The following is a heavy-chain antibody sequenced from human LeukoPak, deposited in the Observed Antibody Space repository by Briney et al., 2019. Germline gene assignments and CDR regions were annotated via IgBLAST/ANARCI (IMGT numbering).Heavy chain of an antibody. V-gene: IGHV1-69*04. CDR3: ARISGGDGGATDY. CDR2: IIPILGIA. D-gene: IGHD2-21*02. Sequence: SVKASCKASGGTFSSYAISWVRQAPGQGLEWMGRIIPILGIANYVQKFQGRVTITADKSTSTAYMELSSLRSEDTAVYYCARISGGDGGATDYWGQGTLVTVSS. J-gene: IGHJ4*02. CDR1: GGTFSSYA.